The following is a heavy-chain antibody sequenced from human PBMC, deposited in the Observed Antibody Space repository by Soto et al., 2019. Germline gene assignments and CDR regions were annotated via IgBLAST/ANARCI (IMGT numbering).Heavy chain of an antibody. CDR2: IDHSGST. D-gene: IGHD2-15*01. CDR3: ARSIVVVVAATGWFEA. J-gene: IGHJ5*02. Sequence: QVQLQESGPGLVKPSGTLSLTCAVSGGSISSSNWWSWVRQPPGKGLEWIGEIDHSGSTNYNPSLNSRVTISVDKSKNQFTLKLSSVTAADTAVYYCARSIVVVVAATGWFEAWGQGTLVTVSS. CDR1: GGSISSSNW. V-gene: IGHV4-4*02.